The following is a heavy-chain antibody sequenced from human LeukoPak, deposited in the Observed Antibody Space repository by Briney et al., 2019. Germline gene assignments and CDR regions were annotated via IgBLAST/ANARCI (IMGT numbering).Heavy chain of an antibody. D-gene: IGHD6-13*01. CDR2: IIPIFGTA. V-gene: IGHV1-69*05. CDR3: ARDLTGIAAAIPTWYFDL. J-gene: IGHJ2*01. CDR1: GGTFSSYA. Sequence: ASVKVSCKASGGTFSSYAISWVRQAPGQGLEWMGGIIPIFGTANYAQKFQGRVTITTDESTSTAYMELSSLRSEDTAVYYCARDLTGIAAAIPTWYFDLWGRGTLVTVSS.